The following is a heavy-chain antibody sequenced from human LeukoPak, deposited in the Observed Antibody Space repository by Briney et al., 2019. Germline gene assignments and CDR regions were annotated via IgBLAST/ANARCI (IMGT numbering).Heavy chain of an antibody. D-gene: IGHD6-19*01. Sequence: ASVKVSCKASGYTFTSYYMHWVRQAPGQGLEWMGIINASGGSTSYAQKFQGRVTMTRDMSTSTVYMELSRLRSDDTAVYYCARDFGSGWYGSGFQHWGQGTLVTVSS. J-gene: IGHJ1*01. CDR3: ARDFGSGWYGSGFQH. V-gene: IGHV1-46*01. CDR1: GYTFTSYY. CDR2: INASGGST.